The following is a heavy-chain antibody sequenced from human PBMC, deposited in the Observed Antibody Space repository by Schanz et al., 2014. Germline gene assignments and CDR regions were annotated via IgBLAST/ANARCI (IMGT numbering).Heavy chain of an antibody. CDR1: GFTFITYT. Sequence: EVQLVESGGGVAQPGGSLRLSCATSGFTFITYTMNWVRQTPGKGLEWVSFISSSGTSIYYADSVKGRFTISRDNAKNSLYLQMNSLRAEDTAVYYCARARGFDSIFDFWGRGTLVTVSS. CDR3: ARARGFDSIFDF. V-gene: IGHV3-48*01. J-gene: IGHJ4*02. D-gene: IGHD5-12*01. CDR2: ISSSGTSI.